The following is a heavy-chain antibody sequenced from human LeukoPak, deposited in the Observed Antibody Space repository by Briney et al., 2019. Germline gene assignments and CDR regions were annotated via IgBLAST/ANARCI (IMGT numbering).Heavy chain of an antibody. D-gene: IGHD3-9*01. V-gene: IGHV1-69*13. Sequence: SVKVSCKASGYTFTSYAISWVRQAPGQGLEWMGGIIPIFGTANYAQKFQGRVTITADESTSTAYMELSSLRSEDTAVYYCAREGKDYDILTGYFLYYFDYWGQGTLVTVSS. CDR3: AREGKDYDILTGYFLYYFDY. CDR2: IIPIFGTA. J-gene: IGHJ4*02. CDR1: GYTFTSYA.